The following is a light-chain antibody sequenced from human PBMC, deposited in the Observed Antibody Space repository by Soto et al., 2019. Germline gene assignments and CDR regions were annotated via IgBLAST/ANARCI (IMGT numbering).Light chain of an antibody. V-gene: IGKV3-20*01. CDR3: QQYGRSPYT. Sequence: EIVLTQSPGTLSLSPGERATLSCRASQSVSSNYLAWYQQKPGQAHRLLIYGASSRATGIPDRFSGSGSGTDFTLTISRLEPEDFAVFYCQQYGRSPYTFGQGTKLEI. CDR2: GAS. J-gene: IGKJ2*01. CDR1: QSVSSNY.